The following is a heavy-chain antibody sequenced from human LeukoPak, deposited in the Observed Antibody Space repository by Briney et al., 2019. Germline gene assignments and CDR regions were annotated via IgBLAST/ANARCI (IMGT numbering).Heavy chain of an antibody. V-gene: IGHV1-69*13. D-gene: IGHD3-22*01. CDR2: IIPIFGTA. CDR3: ARGDYRITMIVVVIREGAFDI. J-gene: IGHJ3*02. CDR1: GGTFSSYA. Sequence: SVKVSCKASGGTFSSYAISWVRQAPGQGLEWMGGIIPIFGTANYAQKFQGRVTITADESTSTAYMELSSLRSEDTAVYYCARGDYRITMIVVVIREGAFDIWGQGTMVTVSS.